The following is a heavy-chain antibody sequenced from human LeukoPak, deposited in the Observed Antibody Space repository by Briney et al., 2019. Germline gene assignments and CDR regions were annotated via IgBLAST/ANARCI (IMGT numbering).Heavy chain of an antibody. J-gene: IGHJ4*02. CDR2: INPNSGGT. Sequence: GASVKVSCKASGYTFTGYYMHWVRQAPGRGLEWMGRINPNSGGTNYAQKFQGRVTMTRDTSISTAYMELSRLRSDDTAVYYCARDTGYSSSWYYGAFDYWGQGTLVTVSS. CDR1: GYTFTGYY. D-gene: IGHD6-13*01. CDR3: ARDTGYSSSWYYGAFDY. V-gene: IGHV1-2*06.